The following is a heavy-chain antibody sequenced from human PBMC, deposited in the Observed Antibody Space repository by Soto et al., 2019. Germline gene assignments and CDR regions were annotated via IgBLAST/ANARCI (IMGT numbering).Heavy chain of an antibody. CDR3: ARARGEHYYDSSGHQWYFDY. V-gene: IGHV1-2*02. J-gene: IGHJ4*02. CDR2: INPNSGGT. Sequence: ASVKVSCKASGGTFSSYAISWVRQAPGQGLEWMGWINPNSGGTNYAQKFQGRVTMTRDTSISTAYMELSRLRSDDTAVYYCARARGEHYYDSSGHQWYFDYWGQGTLVTSPQ. CDR1: GGTFSSYA. D-gene: IGHD3-22*01.